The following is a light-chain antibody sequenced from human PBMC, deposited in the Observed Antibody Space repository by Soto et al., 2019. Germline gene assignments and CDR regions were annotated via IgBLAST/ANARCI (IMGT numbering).Light chain of an antibody. CDR3: QQYDNLPFT. CDR1: QDISNY. V-gene: IGKV1-33*01. Sequence: DIQMTQSPSSLSASVGDRVTIICQASQDISNYLIWYQQKPGKAPKLLIYDASNLETGVPSRFSGSGSGTDFTFTISSLQPEDIATYYCQQYDNLPFTFGPGTKVDIK. CDR2: DAS. J-gene: IGKJ3*01.